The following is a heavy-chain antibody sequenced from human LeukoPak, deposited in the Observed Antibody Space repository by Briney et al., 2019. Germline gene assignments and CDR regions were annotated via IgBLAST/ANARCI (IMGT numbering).Heavy chain of an antibody. CDR3: AKDGSYYNFDS. V-gene: IGHV3-23*01. CDR2: ISGSDGNT. J-gene: IGHJ4*02. CDR1: GFTFSNYG. D-gene: IGHD1-26*01. Sequence: GGSLRLSCAASGFTFSNYGMSWVRQAPGKGLEWVSVISGSDGNTDYADPVKGRFTISRDNSNNTLYLRMNSLRAEDTAVYYCAKDGSYYNFDSWGQGTLVTVSS.